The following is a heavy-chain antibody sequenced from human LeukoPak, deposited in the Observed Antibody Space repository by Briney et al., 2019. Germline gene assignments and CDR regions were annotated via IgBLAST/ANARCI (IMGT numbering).Heavy chain of an antibody. V-gene: IGHV3-23*01. Sequence: PGASLRLSCAASGFTFSSYAMSWVRQAPGKGLEWVSAISGSGGSTYYADSVKGRFTISGDNSKNTLYLQMNSLRAEDTAVYYCAKGADYGDYPSNWGQGTLVTVSS. CDR2: ISGSGGST. J-gene: IGHJ4*02. CDR3: AKGADYGDYPSN. CDR1: GFTFSSYA. D-gene: IGHD4-17*01.